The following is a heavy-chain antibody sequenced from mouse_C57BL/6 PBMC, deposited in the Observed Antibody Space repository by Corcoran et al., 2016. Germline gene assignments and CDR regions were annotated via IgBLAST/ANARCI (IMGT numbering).Heavy chain of an antibody. Sequence: VQLKQSGAELVRPGASVKMSCKASGYTFTDYYINWVKQRPGQGLEWIARIYPGSGNTYYNEKFKGKSTLTAEKSSSTAYMQLSSLTSEDSAVYFCARGDTTVVAPFDYWGQGTTLTVSS. J-gene: IGHJ2*01. D-gene: IGHD1-1*01. CDR2: IYPGSGNT. CDR1: GYTFTDYY. V-gene: IGHV1-76*01. CDR3: ARGDTTVVAPFDY.